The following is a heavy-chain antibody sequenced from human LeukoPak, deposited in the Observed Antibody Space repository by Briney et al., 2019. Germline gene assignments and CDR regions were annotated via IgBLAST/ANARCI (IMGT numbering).Heavy chain of an antibody. J-gene: IGHJ4*02. CDR1: GGSISNYY. D-gene: IGHD4-23*01. CDR2: IDYSGST. CDR3: AGEDFGGYRFDY. V-gene: IGHV4-59*01. Sequence: SETLSLTCTVSGGSISNYYRSWIRQPPGKGLEWIAYIDYSGSTVYNPSLKSRVTISMDTSKKQFSLKLKSVTAADTAVYYCAGEDFGGYRFDYWGQGTLVTVSS.